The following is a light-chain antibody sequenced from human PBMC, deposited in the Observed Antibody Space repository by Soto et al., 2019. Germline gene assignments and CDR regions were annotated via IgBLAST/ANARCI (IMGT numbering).Light chain of an antibody. V-gene: IGKV3-20*01. CDR1: PNISSTY. J-gene: IGKJ2*01. Sequence: EVVLTQSPGTLSLSPGAGATLSFRASPNISSTYLARYQQKPGQAHRLLIYGASSRATGIPDRFSGSGSGTDFKLTVSRLEPEAVAVFECQPYGSSMYTFGQGTRLDIK. CDR3: QPYGSSMYT. CDR2: GAS.